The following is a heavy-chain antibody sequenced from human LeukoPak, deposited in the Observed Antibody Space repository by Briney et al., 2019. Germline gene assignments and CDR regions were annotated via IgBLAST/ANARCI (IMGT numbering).Heavy chain of an antibody. V-gene: IGHV3-21*01. J-gene: IGHJ6*04. CDR1: GFSFSDYS. CDR3: ARDRIVPDTAMVTYYGVDV. Sequence: GGSLRLSCVASGFSFSDYSMNWVRQAPGKGLEWVSSINSRSNDIYYADSVKGRFTISRDNAKNTLNLQMNSLRAEDTAVYYCARDRIVPDTAMVTYYGVDVWGKGTTVTISS. CDR2: INSRSNDI. D-gene: IGHD5-18*01.